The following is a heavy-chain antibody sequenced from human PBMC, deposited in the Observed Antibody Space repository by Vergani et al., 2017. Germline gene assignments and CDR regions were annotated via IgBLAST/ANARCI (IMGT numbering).Heavy chain of an antibody. J-gene: IGHJ4*02. CDR2: IYYSGST. D-gene: IGHD3-22*01. CDR3: ARDQKGHYDSSGQFDY. CDR1: GGSISSYY. Sequence: QVQLQESGPGLVKPSETLSLTCTVSGGSISSYYWSWIRQPPGKGLERIGYIYYSGSTNYNPSLKSRVTISVDTSKNQFSLKLSSVTAADTAVYYCARDQKGHYDSSGQFDYWGQGTLVTVSS. V-gene: IGHV4-59*12.